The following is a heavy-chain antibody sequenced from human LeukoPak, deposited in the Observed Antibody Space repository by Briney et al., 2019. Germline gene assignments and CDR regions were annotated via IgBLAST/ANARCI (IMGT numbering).Heavy chain of an antibody. CDR2: ISFDGVKT. V-gene: IGHV3-30*18. CDR3: AKDLGSSSAAYGMDV. CDR1: GFTFSSYG. Sequence: PGGPLRLSCAASGFTFSSYGMHWVRKAPGKGLEWVALISFDGVKTDYADSVKGRFTISRDSSQNTLYLQMNSLRAEDTAVYYCAKDLGSSSAAYGMDVWGQGTTVTVSS. D-gene: IGHD6-13*01. J-gene: IGHJ6*02.